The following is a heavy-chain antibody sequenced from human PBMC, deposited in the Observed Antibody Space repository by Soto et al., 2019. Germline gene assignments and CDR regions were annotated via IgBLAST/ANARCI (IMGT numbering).Heavy chain of an antibody. CDR2: FDPEDGET. D-gene: IGHD2-21*01. Sequence: EASVKVSCKVSGYTLTELSMHWVRQAPGKGLEWMGGFDPEDGETIYAQKFQGRVTMTEDTSTDTAYMELSSLRSEDTAVYYCATGGGEGYYYYMDVWGKGTTVTVSS. V-gene: IGHV1-24*01. CDR3: ATGGGEGYYYYMDV. J-gene: IGHJ6*03. CDR1: GYTLTELS.